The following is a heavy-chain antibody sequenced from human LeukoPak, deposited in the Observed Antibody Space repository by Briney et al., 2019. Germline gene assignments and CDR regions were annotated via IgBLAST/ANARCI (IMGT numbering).Heavy chain of an antibody. V-gene: IGHV4-31*03. J-gene: IGHJ5*02. CDR2: IYYSGST. CDR1: GGSISSGGYY. Sequence: SQTLSLTCTVSGGSISSGGYYWSWIRQHPGKGLEWIGYIYYSGSTYYNPSLKSRVTISVDTSKNQFPLKLSSVTAADTAVYYCARNPTLNPGYSSSWSPRGWFDPWGQGTLVTVSS. CDR3: ARNPTLNPGYSSSWSPRGWFDP. D-gene: IGHD6-13*01.